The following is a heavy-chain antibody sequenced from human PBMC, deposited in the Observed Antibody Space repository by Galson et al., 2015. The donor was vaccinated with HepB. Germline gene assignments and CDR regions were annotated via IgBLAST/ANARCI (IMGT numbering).Heavy chain of an antibody. CDR3: ARAPSGYCNTATCYSNWFDP. Sequence: SLRLSCAASGFTFSSYRMNWVRQAPGKGLEWVSSISSSGVYPYYADSVKGRFTISRDNAKNSLYLQMNSLRDEDTAVYYCARAPSGYCNTATCYSNWFDPWGQGTLVTVSS. V-gene: IGHV3-21*01. D-gene: IGHD2-2*02. J-gene: IGHJ5*02. CDR2: ISSSGVYP. CDR1: GFTFSSYR.